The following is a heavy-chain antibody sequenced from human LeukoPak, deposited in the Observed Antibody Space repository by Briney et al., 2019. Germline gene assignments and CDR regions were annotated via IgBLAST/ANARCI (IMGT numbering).Heavy chain of an antibody. CDR1: GFTFSSYS. V-gene: IGHV3-21*01. CDR3: ARDKYCSGGSCYSLDS. D-gene: IGHD2-15*01. CDR2: ISSSSSYI. J-gene: IGHJ5*01. Sequence: PGGSLRLSCAASGFTFSSYSMNWVRQAPGKGLEWVSSISSSSSYIYYADSVKGRLTISRDNAKNSLYLQMNSLRAEDTAVYYCARDKYCSGGSCYSLDSWGQGTLVTVSS.